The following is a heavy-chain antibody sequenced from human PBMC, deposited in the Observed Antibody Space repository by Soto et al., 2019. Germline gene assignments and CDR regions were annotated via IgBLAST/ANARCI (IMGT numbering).Heavy chain of an antibody. Sequence: SETLSLTCTVSGGSVSSGSYYWSWIRQPPGKGLEWIGYIYHSGSTNYNPSLKSRVTISVDTSKNQFSLKLSSVTAADTAVYFCVRATCSGGSCYWFDPWGQGTLVTSPQ. CDR3: VRATCSGGSCYWFDP. V-gene: IGHV4-61*01. D-gene: IGHD2-15*01. CDR2: IYHSGST. CDR1: GGSVSSGSYY. J-gene: IGHJ5*02.